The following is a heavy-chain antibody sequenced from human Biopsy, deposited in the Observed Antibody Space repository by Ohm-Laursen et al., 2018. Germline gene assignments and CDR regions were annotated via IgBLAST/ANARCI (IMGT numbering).Heavy chain of an antibody. CDR1: GGSVTNRNYC. V-gene: IGHV4-61*01. CDR3: ASAGYNPDWNFDL. Sequence: SDTLSLTCTVSGGSVTNRNYCWSWIRQSPGKKLEWIGYVFYPGNTNYNPSLRSRVTMSVNTSKRQFSLRLISVTAADTAVYYCASAGYNPDWNFDLWGRGTRVTVSS. D-gene: IGHD5-24*01. CDR2: VFYPGNT. J-gene: IGHJ2*01.